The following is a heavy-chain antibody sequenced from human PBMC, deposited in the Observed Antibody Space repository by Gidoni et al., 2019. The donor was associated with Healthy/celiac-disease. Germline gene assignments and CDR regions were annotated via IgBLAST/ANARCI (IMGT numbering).Heavy chain of an antibody. CDR1: GSPLSSYA. CDR2: IRGSGGST. Sequence: LLEPGLGLAEPGGSLRLSCATTGSPLSSYALSWVRQAPGKGLGWVSAIRGSGGSTYYADSVKGRFTISRDNSKNTLYLQMNSLRAEDTAVYYCAKERATPSPFYFDYWGQGTLVTVSS. J-gene: IGHJ4*02. V-gene: IGHV3-23*01. CDR3: AKERATPSPFYFDY. D-gene: IGHD2-2*01.